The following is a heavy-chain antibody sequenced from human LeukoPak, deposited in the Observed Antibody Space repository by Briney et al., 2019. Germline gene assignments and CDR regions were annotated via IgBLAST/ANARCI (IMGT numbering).Heavy chain of an antibody. V-gene: IGHV4-59*01. J-gene: IGHJ5*02. D-gene: IGHD4-23*01. CDR2: IYYSGST. CDR3: ARAKVGPDDNWFDP. CDR1: GGSISSYY. Sequence: SEALSLTCTVSGGSISSYYWSWIRQPPGKGLEWIGYIYYSGSTNYNPSLKSRVTISVDTSKNQFSLKLSSVTAADTAVYYCARAKVGPDDNWFDPWGQGTLVTVSS.